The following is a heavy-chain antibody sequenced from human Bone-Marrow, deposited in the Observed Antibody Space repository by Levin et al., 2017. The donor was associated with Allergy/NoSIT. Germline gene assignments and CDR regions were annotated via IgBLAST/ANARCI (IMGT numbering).Heavy chain of an antibody. Sequence: ASVKVSCKVAGEYTLPEVAIHWVRQAPGKGLEWMGGFDPEQDEIIYAQKFQGRLTMTEDTTTDTAYMELSSLTAEDTAVYYCAPDKTIVGDQGTLVTVSS. CDR1: GEYTLPEVA. V-gene: IGHV1-24*01. CDR3: APDKTIV. CDR2: FDPEQDEI. D-gene: IGHD3-3*01. J-gene: IGHJ4*02.